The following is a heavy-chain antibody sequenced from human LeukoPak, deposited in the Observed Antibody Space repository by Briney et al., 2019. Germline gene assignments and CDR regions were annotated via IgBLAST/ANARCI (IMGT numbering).Heavy chain of an antibody. CDR2: IIPIFGTA. Sequence: SVKVSCKASGGTFSSYAISWVRQAPGQGLEWMGGIIPIFGTANYAQKFQGRVTITTDESTSTAYMELSSLRSEDTAVYYCARASFLWFGESPFDYWGRGTLVTVSS. D-gene: IGHD3-10*01. J-gene: IGHJ4*02. V-gene: IGHV1-69*05. CDR1: GGTFSSYA. CDR3: ARASFLWFGESPFDY.